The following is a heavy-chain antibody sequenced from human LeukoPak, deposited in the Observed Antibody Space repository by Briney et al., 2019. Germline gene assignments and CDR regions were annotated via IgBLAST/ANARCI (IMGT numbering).Heavy chain of an antibody. D-gene: IGHD4-11*01. J-gene: IGHJ6*03. CDR2: ISSSSSYI. CDR3: AKDAIRMTTVTTITFDYYYYMDV. Sequence: GGSLRLSCAASGFTFSSYSMNWVRQAPGKGLEWVSSISSSSSYIYYADSVEGRFTISRDNSKNTLYLQMNSLRAEDTAVYYCAKDAIRMTTVTTITFDYYYYMDVWGKGTTVTVSS. CDR1: GFTFSSYS. V-gene: IGHV3-21*04.